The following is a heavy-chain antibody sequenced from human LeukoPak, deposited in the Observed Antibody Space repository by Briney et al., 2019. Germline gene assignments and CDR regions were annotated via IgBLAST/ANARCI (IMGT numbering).Heavy chain of an antibody. V-gene: IGHV3-21*01. CDR1: GFTFSSYS. CDR2: ISSSSSYI. D-gene: IGHD3-10*01. Sequence: GGSLRLSXAASGFTFSSYSMNWVRQAPGKGLEWVSSISSSSSYIYYADSVKGRFTISRDNAKNSLYPQMNSLRAEDTAVYYCARGESATNYYYMDVWGKGTTVTVSS. J-gene: IGHJ6*03. CDR3: ARGESATNYYYMDV.